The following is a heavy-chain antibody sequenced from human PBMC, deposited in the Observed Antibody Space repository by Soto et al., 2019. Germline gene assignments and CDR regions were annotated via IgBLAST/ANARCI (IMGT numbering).Heavy chain of an antibody. CDR2: IIPISDTT. D-gene: IGHD2-2*01. CDR3: ARSQGSSTSLEIYYYYYYGMDV. J-gene: IGHJ6*02. CDR1: GGTFSSYA. Sequence: QVQLVQSGAEVKKPGSSVKVSCKASGGTFSSYAISWVRQAPGQGLEWMGGIIPISDTTNYAQKFQGRVTITADESTRTACVELSSLRSEDTAVYYCARSQGSSTSLEIYYYYYYGMDVWGQGTTVTVSS. V-gene: IGHV1-69*01.